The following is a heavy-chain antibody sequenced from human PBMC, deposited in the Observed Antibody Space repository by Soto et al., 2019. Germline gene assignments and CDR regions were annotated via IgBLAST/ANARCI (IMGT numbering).Heavy chain of an antibody. Sequence: GESLKISCKGSGYSFTSYWISWVRQMPGKGLEWMGRIDPSDSYTNYSPSFQGHVTISADKSISTAYLQWCSLKASDTAMYYCVTISSSPRYYYYGMDVWGQGTTVTVSS. CDR1: GYSFTSYW. CDR2: IDPSDSYT. D-gene: IGHD6-6*01. J-gene: IGHJ6*02. V-gene: IGHV5-10-1*01. CDR3: VTISSSPRYYYYGMDV.